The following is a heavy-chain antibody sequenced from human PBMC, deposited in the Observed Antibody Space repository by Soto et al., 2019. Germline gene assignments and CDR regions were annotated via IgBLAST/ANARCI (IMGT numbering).Heavy chain of an antibody. CDR3: ARRGSGSYYDY. CDR2: INPSDGST. CDR1: GYTFTIYF. J-gene: IGHJ4*02. Sequence: ASVKVSCKASGYTFTIYFMHWVRQAPGQGLEWMGIINPSDGSTYYADSVKGRFTISRDNSKNTLYLQMNSLRAEDTAVYYCARRGSGSYYDYWGQGTLVTVPS. D-gene: IGHD1-26*01. V-gene: IGHV1-46*04.